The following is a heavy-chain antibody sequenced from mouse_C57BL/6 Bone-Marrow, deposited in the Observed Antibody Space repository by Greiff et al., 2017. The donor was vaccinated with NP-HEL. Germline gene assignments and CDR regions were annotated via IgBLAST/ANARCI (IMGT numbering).Heavy chain of an antibody. CDR3: ARRNYYGSSYPFAY. D-gene: IGHD1-1*01. CDR2: ISSGGSYT. J-gene: IGHJ3*01. Sequence: EVKLVESGGDLVKPGGSLKLSCAASGFTFSSYGMSWVRQTPDKRLEWVATISSGGSYTYYPDSVKGRFTISRANAKHTLFLQMSSLKSEDTAMYYWARRNYYGSSYPFAYWGQGTLVTVSA. CDR1: GFTFSSYG. V-gene: IGHV5-6*02.